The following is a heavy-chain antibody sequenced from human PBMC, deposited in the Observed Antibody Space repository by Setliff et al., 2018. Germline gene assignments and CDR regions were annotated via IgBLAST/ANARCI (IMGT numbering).Heavy chain of an antibody. V-gene: IGHV1-18*01. CDR3: ARGRPTANPYYYYYMDV. J-gene: IGHJ6*03. Sequence: ASVKVSCKASGYTFSSYAMNWVRQAPGQGLEWMGWISAYNGNTNYAQKLQGRVTMTTDTSTSTAYMELSSLRSEDTALYYCARGRPTANPYYYYYMDVWGKGTTVTVSS. CDR1: GYTFSSYA. CDR2: ISAYNGNT. D-gene: IGHD4-4*01.